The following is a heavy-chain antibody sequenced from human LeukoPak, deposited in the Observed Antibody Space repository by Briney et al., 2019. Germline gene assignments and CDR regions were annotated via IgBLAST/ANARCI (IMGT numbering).Heavy chain of an antibody. J-gene: IGHJ4*02. CDR2: ISGSGGST. D-gene: IGHD3-22*01. CDR3: AKETSYYDSSGEFDY. V-gene: IGHV3-23*01. CDR1: GYSISSGYY. Sequence: ETLSLTCTVSGYSISSGYYWGWIRPPPGKGLEWVSAISGSGGSTYYADSVKGRFTISRDNSKNTLYLQMNSLRAEDTAVYYCAKETSYYDSSGEFDYWGQGTLVTVFS.